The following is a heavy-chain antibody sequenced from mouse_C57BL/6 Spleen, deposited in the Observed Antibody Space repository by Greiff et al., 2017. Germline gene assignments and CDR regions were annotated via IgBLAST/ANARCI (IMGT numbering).Heavy chain of an antibody. CDR1: GYAFSSYW. V-gene: IGHV1-80*01. CDR2: IYPGDGDT. CDR3: ARSDGNYYYDYAMDY. J-gene: IGHJ4*01. D-gene: IGHD2-1*01. Sequence: VQLQQSGAELVKPGASVKISCKASGYAFSSYWMNWVKQRPGTGLEWIGQIYPGDGDTNYNGKFKGKATLTADKSSSTAYMQLSSLTSEDSAVYFCARSDGNYYYDYAMDYWGQGTSVTVSS.